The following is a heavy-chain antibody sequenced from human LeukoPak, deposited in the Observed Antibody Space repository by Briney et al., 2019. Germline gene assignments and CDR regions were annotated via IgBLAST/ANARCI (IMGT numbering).Heavy chain of an antibody. CDR2: ISPNGVIT. J-gene: IGHJ2*01. D-gene: IGHD4-17*01. V-gene: IGHV3-23*01. CDR1: GFTFSSHG. CDR3: AKDPSTFLTTGWYFDL. Sequence: PGGSLRLSCAASGFTFSSHGMNWVRQAPGKGLEWVSGISPNGVITYYADSVKGRFTISRDNSKGTVYLQMNSLRPEDTAVYYCAKDPSTFLTTGWYFDLWGRGTLVTVSS.